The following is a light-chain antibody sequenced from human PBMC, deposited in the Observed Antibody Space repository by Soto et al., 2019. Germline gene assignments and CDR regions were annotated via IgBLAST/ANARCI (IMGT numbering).Light chain of an antibody. CDR3: QQYNNWPTWT. CDR2: GAS. CDR1: QPVFIRY. Sequence: ETVLAHSPGTLSLSPGERATLSCRAAQPVFIRYLAWYQQKPGQAPRLLIYGASTRATGIPARFSGSVSGKEFTLTISSLQSEDFAFYYGQQYNNWPTWTFGQGTKVDI. V-gene: IGKV3-15*01. J-gene: IGKJ1*01.